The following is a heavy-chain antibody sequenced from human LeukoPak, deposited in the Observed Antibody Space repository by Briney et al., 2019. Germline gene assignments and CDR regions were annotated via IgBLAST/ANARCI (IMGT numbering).Heavy chain of an antibody. CDR3: ARVEQYYDILTGYYWRAFDI. V-gene: IGHV1-2*02. CDR2: INPNSGGT. J-gene: IGHJ3*02. D-gene: IGHD3-9*01. Sequence: ASVKVSCKASGYTFTGYYMHWVRQAPGQGLEWMGWINPNSGGTNYAQKFQGRVTTTRDTSISTAYMELSRLRSDDTAVYYCARVEQYYDILTGYYWRAFDIWGQGTMVTVSS. CDR1: GYTFTGYY.